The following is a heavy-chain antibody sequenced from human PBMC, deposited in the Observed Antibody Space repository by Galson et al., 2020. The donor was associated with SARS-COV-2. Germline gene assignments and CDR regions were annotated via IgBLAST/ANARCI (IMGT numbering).Heavy chain of an antibody. V-gene: IGHV4-61*02. Sequence: SETLSLTCTVSGGSISSGSYYWSWIRQPAGKGLEWIGRIYTSGSTNYNPSLKSRVTISVDTSKNQFSLKLSSVTAADTAVYYCARVAGGSYYYYYYYYYMDVWGKGTTVTISS. CDR2: IYTSGST. D-gene: IGHD1-26*01. CDR3: ARVAGGSYYYYYYYYYMDV. J-gene: IGHJ6*03. CDR1: GGSISSGSYY.